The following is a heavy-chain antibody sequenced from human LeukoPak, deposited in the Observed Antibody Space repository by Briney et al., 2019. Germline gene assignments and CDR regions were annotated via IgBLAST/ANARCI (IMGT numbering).Heavy chain of an antibody. V-gene: IGHV1-18*01. CDR3: ARGDRTYYYDSSGYSVSFDY. Sequence: ASVKVSCKASGYTFTSYAMNWVRQAPGQGLEWMGWISAYNGNTNYAQKLQGRVTMTTDTSTSTAYMELRSLRSDDTAVYYCARGDRTYYYDSSGYSVSFDYWGQGTLVTVSS. CDR2: ISAYNGNT. CDR1: GYTFTSYA. J-gene: IGHJ4*02. D-gene: IGHD3-22*01.